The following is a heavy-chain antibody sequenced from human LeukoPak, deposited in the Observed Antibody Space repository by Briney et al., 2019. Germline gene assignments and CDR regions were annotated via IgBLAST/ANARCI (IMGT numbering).Heavy chain of an antibody. Sequence: PGGSLRLSCAASGFTFDDYGMSWVRQAPGKGLEWVSGINWNGGSTGYADSVRGRFTISRDNAKNTLYLQMNSLRAEDTAVYYCARPSGTPYYMDVWGKGTTVTVSS. CDR1: GFTFDDYG. D-gene: IGHD1-1*01. V-gene: IGHV3-20*04. CDR2: INWNGGST. CDR3: ARPSGTPYYMDV. J-gene: IGHJ6*03.